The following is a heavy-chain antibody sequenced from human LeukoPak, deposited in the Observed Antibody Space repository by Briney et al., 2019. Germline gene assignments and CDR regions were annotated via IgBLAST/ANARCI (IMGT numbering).Heavy chain of an antibody. Sequence: ASVKVSCKASGYTFTSYGISWVRQAPGQGLEWMGWISAYNGNTNYAQKLQGRVTMTTDTSTSTAYMELRSLRSDDTAVYYCARLSYDSSGYYFPFLDYWGQGTLSPSPQ. CDR1: GYTFTSYG. J-gene: IGHJ4*02. V-gene: IGHV1-18*01. CDR2: ISAYNGNT. CDR3: ARLSYDSSGYYFPFLDY. D-gene: IGHD3-22*01.